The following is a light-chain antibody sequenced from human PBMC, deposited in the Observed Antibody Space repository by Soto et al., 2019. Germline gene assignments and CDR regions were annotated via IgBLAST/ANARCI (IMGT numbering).Light chain of an antibody. CDR2: QVS. Sequence: DAVMPESPLPLPVTLGQPASTSCMSSGSLGSGDGNTYLNWFQQRPGESPRGLXYQVSNRDSGVPDRFSGNGSGTDFTLKISRVEHEDVGVYDGMQSTHWTPTFGQGTKVDIK. CDR1: GSLGSGDGNTY. CDR3: MQSTHWTPT. J-gene: IGKJ1*01. V-gene: IGKV2-30*01.